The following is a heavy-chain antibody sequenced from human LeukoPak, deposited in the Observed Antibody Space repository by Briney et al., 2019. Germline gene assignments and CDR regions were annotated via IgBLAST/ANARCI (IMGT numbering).Heavy chain of an antibody. CDR3: ARIEKPQWLVNYFDY. V-gene: IGHV3-48*01. Sequence: GGSLRLSCAASGFTFSSYSMNWVRQAPGKGLEWVSYISSSSSTIYYADSVKGRFTISRDNAKNSLYLQMNSLRAEDTAVYYCARIEKPQWLVNYFDYWGQGTLVTVSS. J-gene: IGHJ4*02. CDR2: ISSSSSTI. D-gene: IGHD6-19*01. CDR1: GFTFSSYS.